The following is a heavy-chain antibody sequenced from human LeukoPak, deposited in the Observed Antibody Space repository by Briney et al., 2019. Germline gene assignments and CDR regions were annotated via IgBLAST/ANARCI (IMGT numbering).Heavy chain of an antibody. D-gene: IGHD6-19*01. J-gene: IGHJ3*02. V-gene: IGHV3-30-3*01. Sequence: PGGSLRLSCAASGFTFSSYAMHWVRQAPGKGLEWVAVIPYDGSNKYYADSVKGRFTISRDNSKNTLYLQMNSLRAEDTAVYYCATVAVAGTSDAYDIWGQGTMVTVSS. CDR2: IPYDGSNK. CDR1: GFTFSSYA. CDR3: ATVAVAGTSDAYDI.